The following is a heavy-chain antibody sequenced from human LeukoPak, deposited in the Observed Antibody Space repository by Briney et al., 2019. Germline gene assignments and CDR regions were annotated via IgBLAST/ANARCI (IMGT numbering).Heavy chain of an antibody. CDR1: GFTFSSYS. CDR2: ISSSSSYI. D-gene: IGHD6-13*01. J-gene: IGHJ4*02. Sequence: PGGSLRLSCAASGFTFSSYSMNWVRQAPGKGPEWVSSISSSSSYIYYADSVKGRFTISRDNAKNSLYLQMNSLRAEDTAVYYCARGEGYRQQLVLVYYFDYWGQGTLVTVSS. CDR3: ARGEGYRQQLVLVYYFDY. V-gene: IGHV3-21*01.